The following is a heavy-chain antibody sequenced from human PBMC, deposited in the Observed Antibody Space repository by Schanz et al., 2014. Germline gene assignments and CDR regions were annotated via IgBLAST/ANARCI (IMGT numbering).Heavy chain of an antibody. CDR1: RFAFSNCG. J-gene: IGHJ6*02. V-gene: IGHV3-30*02. CDR3: AKALNPYIASGNGLDV. D-gene: IGHD3-16*01. CDR2: IRYDASNE. Sequence: QAQLVESGGGVVQPGGSLRLSCAASRFAFSNCGMHWVRQAPGKGLEWVAFIRYDASNEYYADSVKGRFTISRDNSKTTVYLNITSLRPDDRPMSYCAKALNPYIASGNGLDVWGHGTTVTVSS.